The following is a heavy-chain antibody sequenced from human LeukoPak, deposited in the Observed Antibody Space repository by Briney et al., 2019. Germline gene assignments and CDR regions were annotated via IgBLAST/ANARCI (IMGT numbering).Heavy chain of an antibody. Sequence: GGSLRLSCAAFGFTFSSYTMNWVRQPPGKGLEGVSSISSSGSYIYYADSLKGRFTISRDNAKNSLYLQMNSLRAEDTAVYYCARPGYSGYIIGYYSDYWGQGTLVTVSS. CDR3: ARPGYSGYIIGYYSDY. CDR1: GFTFSSYT. J-gene: IGHJ4*02. D-gene: IGHD5-12*01. CDR2: ISSSGSYI. V-gene: IGHV3-21*06.